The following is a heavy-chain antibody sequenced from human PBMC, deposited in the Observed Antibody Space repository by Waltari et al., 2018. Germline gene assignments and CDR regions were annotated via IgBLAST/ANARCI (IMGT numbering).Heavy chain of an antibody. CDR1: GDYMRTSDS. CDR3: ARDRGRGLYLDT. Sequence: QLQLQESGPGLVKPSGTLSLICAVSGDYMRTSDSWSWVRQPPGKGLEWIGQVRGDGKTNYNPSFASRVTMSLDTSTYHFALKLTSATAADTALYYCARDRGRGLYLDTWGQGTLVTVSP. J-gene: IGHJ4*02. V-gene: IGHV4-4*02. D-gene: IGHD1-1*01. CDR2: VRGDGKT.